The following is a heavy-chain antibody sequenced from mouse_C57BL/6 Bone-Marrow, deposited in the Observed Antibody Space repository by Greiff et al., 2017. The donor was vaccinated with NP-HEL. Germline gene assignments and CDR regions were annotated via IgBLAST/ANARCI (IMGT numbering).Heavy chain of an antibody. J-gene: IGHJ2*01. V-gene: IGHV3-6*01. D-gene: IGHD1-1*01. CDR1: GYSITSGDY. CDR3: AGDRGITTVVDFDY. Sequence: VQLQQSGPGLVKPSQSLSLTCSVSGYSITSGDYWNWIRQFPGNKLEWMGYISYDGSNYYTPPLKNRISITRDTSKNQFFLKLNYVATEDTATDYCAGDRGITTVVDFDYWGQGTTLTVSS. CDR2: ISYDGSN.